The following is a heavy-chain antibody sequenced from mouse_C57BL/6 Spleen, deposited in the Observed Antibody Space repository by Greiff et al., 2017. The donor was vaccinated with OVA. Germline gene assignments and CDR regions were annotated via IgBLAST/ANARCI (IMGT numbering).Heavy chain of an antibody. CDR3: ARRGITTVVATNAMDY. D-gene: IGHD1-1*01. V-gene: IGHV1-72*01. Sequence: KQSCKASGYTFTSYWMHWVKQRPGRGLEWIGRIDPNSGGTKYNEKFKSKATLTVDKPSSTAYMQLSSLTSEDSAVYYCARRGITTVVATNAMDYWGQGTSVRLL. CDR1: GYTFTSYW. CDR2: IDPNSGGT. J-gene: IGHJ4*01.